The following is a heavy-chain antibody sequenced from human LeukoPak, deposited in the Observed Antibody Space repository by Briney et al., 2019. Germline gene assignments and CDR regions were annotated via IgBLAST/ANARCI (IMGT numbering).Heavy chain of an antibody. V-gene: IGHV4-59*01. CDR2: IYYSGGT. CDR3: ARVVHQYYDFWSGYPDNWFDP. Sequence: SETLSLTCTVSGGSLSSYYWSWLRQPPARGVEGIGYIYYSGGTNYNPSLTRRVNISVDTSKNQFSLKLSSVTAAYTAVYYCARVVHQYYDFWSGYPDNWFDPWGQGTLVTVSS. J-gene: IGHJ5*02. CDR1: GGSLSSYY. D-gene: IGHD3-3*01.